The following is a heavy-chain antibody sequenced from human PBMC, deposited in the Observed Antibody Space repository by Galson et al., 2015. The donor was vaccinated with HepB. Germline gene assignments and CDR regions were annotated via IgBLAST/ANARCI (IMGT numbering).Heavy chain of an antibody. D-gene: IGHD6-13*01. V-gene: IGHV5-51*01. CDR3: ARQAGSSSWYGGNEYGMDV. CDR1: GYSFTSYW. Sequence: QSGAEVKKPGESLKISCKGSGYSFTSYWIGWVRQMPGKGLEWMGIIYPGDSYTNYSPSFQGHVTISADKSISTAYLQWSSLKASDTAMYYCARQAGSSSWYGGNEYGMDVWGQGTLVTVSS. CDR2: IYPGDSYT. J-gene: IGHJ6*02.